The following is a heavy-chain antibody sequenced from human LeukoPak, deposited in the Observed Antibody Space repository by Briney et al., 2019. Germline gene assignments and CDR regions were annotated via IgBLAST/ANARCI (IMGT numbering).Heavy chain of an antibody. D-gene: IGHD2-8*01. Sequence: GRSLRLSCAASGFTFSSYAMHWVRQAPGKGLEWVAVISYDGSIKYYADSVKGRFTISRDNSKNTLYLQMNSLRAEDTAVYYCARAYCTNGVCYSVVDYWGQGTLVTVSS. V-gene: IGHV3-30*01. CDR2: ISYDGSIK. J-gene: IGHJ4*02. CDR3: ARAYCTNGVCYSVVDY. CDR1: GFTFSSYA.